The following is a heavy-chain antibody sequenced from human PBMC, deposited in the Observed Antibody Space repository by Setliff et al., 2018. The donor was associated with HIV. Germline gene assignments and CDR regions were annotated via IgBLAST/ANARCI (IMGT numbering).Heavy chain of an antibody. V-gene: IGHV4-34*01. Sequence: PSETLSLTCAIYGGSFSGNYWSWIRQPPGKGLEWIGEINYSGTTNHNPFLKSRVTISVDTSKKQFSLKLNSVTAADSAVYYCAKGVAGLQYYYYYMDVWGKGTTVTVSS. CDR3: AKGVAGLQYYYYYMDV. CDR1: GGSFSGNY. CDR2: INYSGTT. J-gene: IGHJ6*03. D-gene: IGHD6-19*01.